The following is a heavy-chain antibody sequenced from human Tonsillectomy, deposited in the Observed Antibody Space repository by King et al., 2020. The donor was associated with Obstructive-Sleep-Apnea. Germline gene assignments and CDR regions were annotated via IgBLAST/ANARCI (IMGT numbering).Heavy chain of an antibody. J-gene: IGHJ3*02. CDR2: IREKSSSYTT. V-gene: IGHV3-72*01. CDR3: ARSRGGYHAFDI. CDR1: GFRFSDHY. D-gene: IGHD1-26*01. Sequence: QLVESGGGLVQPGGSLRLSCEASGFRFSDHYMDWVRQAAGKGLEWVGSIREKSSSYTTQYAASVKDRFTISRDDSKNSLYLEMKSLKTEDTAVYYCARSRGGYHAFDIWGQGTMFTVSS.